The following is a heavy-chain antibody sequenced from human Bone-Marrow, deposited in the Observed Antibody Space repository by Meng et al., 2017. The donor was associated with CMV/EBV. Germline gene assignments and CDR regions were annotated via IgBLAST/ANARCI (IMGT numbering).Heavy chain of an antibody. CDR3: ARAYGSGSYFVNYYYGMDV. D-gene: IGHD3-10*01. CDR2: IYPGDSDT. J-gene: IGHJ6*02. CDR1: GYSFTSYW. Sequence: GGSLRLSCKGSGYSFTSYWIGWVRQMPGKGLEWMGIIYPGDSDTRYSPSFQGQVTISADKSISTAYPQWSSLKASDTAMYYCARAYGSGSYFVNYYYGMDVWGQGTTVTVSS. V-gene: IGHV5-51*01.